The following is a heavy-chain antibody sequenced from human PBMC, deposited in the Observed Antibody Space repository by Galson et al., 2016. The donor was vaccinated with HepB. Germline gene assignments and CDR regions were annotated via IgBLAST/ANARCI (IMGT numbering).Heavy chain of an antibody. D-gene: IGHD3-22*01. CDR3: ARGMYYYDSRETA. Sequence: ETLSLTCTVSGDSISSYYWSWIRQPPGKGLEWIGNIYFSGSTSYNPSLKSRVTISVDKSKNQFSLNLSSVTAADTAVYYCARGMYYYDSRETAWGQGTLVTVSS. V-gene: IGHV4-59*08. CDR2: IYFSGST. J-gene: IGHJ5*02. CDR1: GDSISSYY.